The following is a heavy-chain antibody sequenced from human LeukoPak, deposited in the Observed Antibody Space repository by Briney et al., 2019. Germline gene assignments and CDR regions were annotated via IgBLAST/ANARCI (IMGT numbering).Heavy chain of an antibody. V-gene: IGHV1-69*06. CDR3: ARDIAVAGINWFDP. J-gene: IGHJ5*02. CDR2: IIPIFGTA. Sequence: ASVKVSCKASGGTFSSYAISWVRQAPGQGLEWMGGIIPIFGTANYAQKFQGRVTITADKSTSTAYMELSSLRSEDTAVYYCARDIAVAGINWFDPWGQGTLVTVSS. D-gene: IGHD6-19*01. CDR1: GGTFSSYA.